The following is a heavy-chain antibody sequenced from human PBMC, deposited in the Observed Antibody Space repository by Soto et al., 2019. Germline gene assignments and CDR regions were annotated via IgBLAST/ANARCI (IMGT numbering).Heavy chain of an antibody. CDR1: GGSVTSHY. CDR3: ATSYGHAWYTY. Sequence: SETLCLTCSFSGGSVTSHYLTWSRQSPEKGLEWIGYMHYTGWPHYNPSLKSRLTISVARSKNQFTLQLTSVTVADTAVYYCATSYGHAWYTYWGQGTPVTVSS. V-gene: IGHV4-59*02. J-gene: IGHJ4*02. CDR2: MHYTGWP. D-gene: IGHD6-13*01.